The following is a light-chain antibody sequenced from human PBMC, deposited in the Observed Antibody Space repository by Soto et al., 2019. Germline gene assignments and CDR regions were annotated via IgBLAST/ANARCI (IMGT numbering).Light chain of an antibody. CDR3: TSYTRSRNLL. CDR1: SSDVGGYNY. V-gene: IGLV2-14*01. J-gene: IGLJ2*01. Sequence: QSALTQPASVSGSPGQSITISCTGTSSDVGGYNYVSWYQQHPDKAPKLIIFEVSHRPSGVSNRFSGSKSGNTASLTISGLQAADEADYYCTSYTRSRNLLCGGGTKRTVL. CDR2: EVS.